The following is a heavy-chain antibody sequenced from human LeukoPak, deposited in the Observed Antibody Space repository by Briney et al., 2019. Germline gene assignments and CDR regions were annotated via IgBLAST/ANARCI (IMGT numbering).Heavy chain of an antibody. CDR3: AKDRECSGGACYRYFDY. CDR2: IRGSGGSA. CDR1: GFSFNNYA. V-gene: IGHV3-23*01. D-gene: IGHD2-15*01. Sequence: GGSLRLSCAASGFSFNNYAMSWVRQAPGKGLEWVSAIRGSGGSASYADSVQGRFTISRDNSENTLYLQMSSLRAEDTAVSYCAKDRECSGGACYRYFDYWGQGTLVTISS. J-gene: IGHJ4*02.